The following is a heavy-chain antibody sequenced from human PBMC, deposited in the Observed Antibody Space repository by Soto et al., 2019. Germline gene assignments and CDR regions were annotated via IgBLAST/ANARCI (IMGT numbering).Heavy chain of an antibody. V-gene: IGHV4-39*01. J-gene: IGHJ4*02. CDR3: ATSQKGYNWNYFDH. Sequence: SETLSLTCAVSGGSISGSYYYWAWLRQSPGKGPEWIGSVFYTGFTSYNPSLESRVSVSVDTSRSQFSLKLSAVTAADTAVYYCATSQKGYNWNYFDHWGQGALVTVSS. CDR1: GGSISGSYYY. CDR2: VFYTGFT. D-gene: IGHD1-20*01.